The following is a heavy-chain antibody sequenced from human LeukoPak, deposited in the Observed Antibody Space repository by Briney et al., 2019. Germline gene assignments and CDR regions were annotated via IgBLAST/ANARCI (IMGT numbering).Heavy chain of an antibody. CDR3: AREYCRGGSSYSGYFDY. CDR1: GFTFSSYS. J-gene: IGHJ4*02. D-gene: IGHD2-15*01. CDR2: ISSSSSYI. Sequence: GGSLRLSCAASGFTFSSYSMNWVRQAPGKGLEWVSSISSSSSYIYYADSVKGRFTISRDNAKNSLYLQMNSLRAEDTAVYYCAREYCRGGSSYSGYFDYWGQGTLVTVSS. V-gene: IGHV3-21*01.